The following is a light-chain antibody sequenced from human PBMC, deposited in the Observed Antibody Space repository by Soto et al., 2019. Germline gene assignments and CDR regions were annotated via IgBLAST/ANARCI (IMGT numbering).Light chain of an antibody. CDR3: QQYGRSPTT. Sequence: IVLTQSPGTLSLSPGGRAALSCRASQSISSGYLAWYQQKPGQTPRLLIYGTSNRASGIPDRFSGSGSGTDFTLTISRLEPEDFAVYYCQQYGRSPTTVGQGTKVDIK. CDR2: GTS. CDR1: QSISSGY. V-gene: IGKV3-20*01. J-gene: IGKJ1*01.